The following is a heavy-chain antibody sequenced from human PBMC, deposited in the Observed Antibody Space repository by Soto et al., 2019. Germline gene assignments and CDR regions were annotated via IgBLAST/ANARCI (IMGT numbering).Heavy chain of an antibody. CDR2: ISAYNGNT. Sequence: ASVKFDCKASGYEFTTQGRTWVRQAPGQGLEWMGWISAYNGNTNYAQKLQGRVTMTTDTSTSTAHMELRSLRSDDTAVYYFSRSWGGPPRKVLLDPWGQGTLVTVSS. CDR1: GYEFTTQG. D-gene: IGHD2-15*01. CDR3: SRSWGGPPRKVLLDP. V-gene: IGHV1-18*01. J-gene: IGHJ5*02.